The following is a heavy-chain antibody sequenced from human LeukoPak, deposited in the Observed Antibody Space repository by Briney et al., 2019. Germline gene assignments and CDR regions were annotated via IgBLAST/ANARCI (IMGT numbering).Heavy chain of an antibody. D-gene: IGHD4-17*01. V-gene: IGHV3-21*01. CDR3: ARDLAYGDGRY. CDR2: ITSSSSYI. CDR1: GFTFSIHS. J-gene: IGHJ4*02. Sequence: PGGSLRLSCAASGFTFSIHSMNWVRQAPRKGLEWVSSITSSSSYIYYADSVKGRFTISRDDAKNSLYLQMDSLRAEDTAAYYCARDLAYGDGRYWGQGTLVTVSS.